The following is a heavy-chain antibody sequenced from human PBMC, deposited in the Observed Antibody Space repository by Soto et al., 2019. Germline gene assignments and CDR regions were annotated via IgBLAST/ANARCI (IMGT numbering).Heavy chain of an antibody. CDR1: GFSFSSYA. CDR3: ARWSFLDY. J-gene: IGHJ4*02. V-gene: IGHV3-23*01. CDR2: ISGSDGKT. Sequence: EVQLLESGGGLVRPGWSLRLSCTASGFSFSSYALSWVRQAPGKWLEWVSTISGSDGKTYYADSVKGRFSISRDTSKTTLYLEMTSLRVEDTAVYYCARWSFLDYWGQGTRVTVS. D-gene: IGHD1-26*01.